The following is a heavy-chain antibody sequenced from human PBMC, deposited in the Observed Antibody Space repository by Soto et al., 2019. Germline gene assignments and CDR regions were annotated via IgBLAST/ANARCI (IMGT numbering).Heavy chain of an antibody. CDR1: GFTFSSYA. V-gene: IGHV3-23*01. CDR2: ISGSGGST. CDR3: AKGEGTMVRGADYYYYMDV. D-gene: IGHD3-10*01. Sequence: EVQLLESGGGLVQPGGSLRLSCAASGFTFSSYAMSWVRQAPGKGLEWVSAISGSGGSTYYADSVKGRFTISRDNSKNTLYLQMNSLRAEDTAVYYCAKGEGTMVRGADYYYYMDVWAKGPRSPSP. J-gene: IGHJ6*03.